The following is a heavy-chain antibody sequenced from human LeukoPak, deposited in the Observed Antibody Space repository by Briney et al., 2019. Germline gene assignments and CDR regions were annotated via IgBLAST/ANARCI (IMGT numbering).Heavy chain of an antibody. CDR2: INEGGNEK. J-gene: IGHJ4*02. D-gene: IGHD6-13*01. CDR1: GFTFRNYW. Sequence: GGSLRLSCAASGFTFRNYWMSWVRQVPGKGLEWVVNINEGGNEKNYVDSVKGRFTISRDNAKNSLYLQMNSLRADDTAVYYCARDHSSSWYPYFDYWGQGTLVTVSS. CDR3: ARDHSSSWYPYFDY. V-gene: IGHV3-7*03.